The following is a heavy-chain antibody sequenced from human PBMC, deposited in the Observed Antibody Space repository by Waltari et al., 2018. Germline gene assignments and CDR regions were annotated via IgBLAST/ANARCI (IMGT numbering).Heavy chain of an antibody. CDR1: GFTFSHYA. D-gene: IGHD3-9*01. J-gene: IGHJ4*02. CDR2: ISGSGGRT. Sequence: EVQLVESGGGLVQPGGSLRLSCAASGFTFSHYAMTWVRQAPGKGLEWVSDISGSGGRTYYADSVKGQFTISRDNSKNTLYLQMNSLRAEDTAVYYCAKERYFDWDDPQEFDYWGQGTLVTVSS. CDR3: AKERYFDWDDPQEFDY. V-gene: IGHV3-23*04.